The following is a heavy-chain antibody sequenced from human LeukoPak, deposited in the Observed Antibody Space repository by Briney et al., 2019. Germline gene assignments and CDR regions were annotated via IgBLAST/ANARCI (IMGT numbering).Heavy chain of an antibody. CDR2: ISSTSRHI. J-gene: IGHJ4*02. V-gene: IGHV3-21*01. D-gene: IGHD4-11*01. Sequence: PGGSLRLSCAASGFTFSSYSMNWVRQAPGKGLEWVPSISSTSRHIYYADSVKGRFTISRDDASNSLYLQMNSLRAEDTAVYYCVRDLNTITTAFFVYWGQGTLVTVSS. CDR3: VRDLNTITTAFFVY. CDR1: GFTFSSYS.